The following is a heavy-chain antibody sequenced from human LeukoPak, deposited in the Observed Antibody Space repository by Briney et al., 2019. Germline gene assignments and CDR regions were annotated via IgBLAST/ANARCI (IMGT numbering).Heavy chain of an antibody. CDR1: GFTFSSYS. V-gene: IGHV3-21*01. CDR2: ISSSSSYI. CDR3: ARSSIAAAGIWGYFDY. D-gene: IGHD6-13*01. J-gene: IGHJ4*02. Sequence: GGSLRLSCAASGFTFSSYSMNWVRQAPGKRLEWVSSISSSSSYIYYADSVKGRFTISRDNAKNSLYLQMNSLRAEDTAVYYCARSSIAAAGIWGYFDYWGQGTLVTVSS.